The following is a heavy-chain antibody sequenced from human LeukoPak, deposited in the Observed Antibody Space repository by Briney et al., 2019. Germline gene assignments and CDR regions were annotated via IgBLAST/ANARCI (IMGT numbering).Heavy chain of an antibody. Sequence: GGSLRLSCAASGVTCSNFLMSCVREAPGNGLEWVAKINPDGSVKYSVGSVSGRFTISRDNAENTVFLQMNSLRAEDSAVYYCARDLAAWDVWGKGTTVTVSS. V-gene: IGHV3-7*01. CDR1: GVTCSNFL. CDR3: ARDLAAWDV. CDR2: INPDGSVK. J-gene: IGHJ6*04.